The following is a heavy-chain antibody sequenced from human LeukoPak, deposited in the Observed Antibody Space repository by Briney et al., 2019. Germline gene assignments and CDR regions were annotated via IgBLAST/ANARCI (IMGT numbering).Heavy chain of an antibody. CDR3: AKAPGEYQLLDERFDP. Sequence: GGSLRLSCAASGFTFSSYGMHWVRQAPGKGLEWVAFIRYDGSNKYYADSVKGRFTISRDNSKNTLYLQMNSLRAEDTAVYYCAKAPGEYQLLDERFDPWGQGTLVTVSS. J-gene: IGHJ5*02. CDR1: GFTFSSYG. CDR2: IRYDGSNK. V-gene: IGHV3-30*02. D-gene: IGHD2-2*01.